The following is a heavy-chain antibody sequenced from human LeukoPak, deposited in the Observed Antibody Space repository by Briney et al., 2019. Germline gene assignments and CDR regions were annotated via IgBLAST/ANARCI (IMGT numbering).Heavy chain of an antibody. J-gene: IGHJ6*03. CDR1: GYTFTSYY. Sequence: ASVKVSCKASGYTFTSYYMHWVRQAPGQGLEWMGIINPSGGSTSYAQKFQGRVTMTRDMSTSTVYMELSSRRSEDTAVYYCARSAEETRGDYDLWSGYSSAYYMDVWGKGTTVTVSS. V-gene: IGHV1-46*01. CDR2: INPSGGST. D-gene: IGHD3-3*01. CDR3: ARSAEETRGDYDLWSGYSSAYYMDV.